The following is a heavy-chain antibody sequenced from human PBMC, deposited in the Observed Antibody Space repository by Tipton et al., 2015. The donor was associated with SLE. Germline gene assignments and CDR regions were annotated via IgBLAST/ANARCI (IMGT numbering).Heavy chain of an antibody. J-gene: IGHJ3*02. Sequence: TLSLTCTVNYASFRGYSWSWIRQPPGKGLEWIGEINHSGSTDYNPSLKSRVTVSLDTSKTQFSLKVTSVTAADTATYYCALMQSLVDAFDIWGQGTMVTVYS. D-gene: IGHD1-26*01. V-gene: IGHV4-34*01. CDR2: INHSGST. CDR3: ALMQSLVDAFDI. CDR1: YASFRGYS.